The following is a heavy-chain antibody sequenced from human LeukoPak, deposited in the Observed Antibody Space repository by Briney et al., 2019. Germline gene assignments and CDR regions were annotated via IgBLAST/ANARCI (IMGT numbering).Heavy chain of an antibody. CDR3: ARASYYGSGRILGEYYFDY. D-gene: IGHD3-10*01. CDR2: INPNSGGT. CDR1: GYTFTGYY. J-gene: IGHJ4*02. V-gene: IGHV1-2*02. Sequence: GASVKVSCKASGYTFTGYYMHWVRQAPGQGLEWMGWINPNSGGTNYAQKFQGRVTMTRNTSISTAYMELSSLRSEDTAVYYCARASYYGSGRILGEYYFDYWGQGTLVTVSS.